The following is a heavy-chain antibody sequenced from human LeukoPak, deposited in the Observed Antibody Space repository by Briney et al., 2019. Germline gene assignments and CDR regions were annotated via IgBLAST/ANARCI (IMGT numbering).Heavy chain of an antibody. D-gene: IGHD2-2*01. J-gene: IGHJ5*02. V-gene: IGHV1-8*03. CDR2: MNPNSGNT. CDR3: ARGLAVVVPAAIHWFDP. Sequence: ASVMVSCKASGHTFTSYDINWVRQATGQGLEWMGWMNPNSGNTGYAQKFQGRVAITRNTSISTAYMELSSLRSEDTAVYYCARGLAVVVPAAIHWFDPWGQGTLVTVSS. CDR1: GHTFTSYD.